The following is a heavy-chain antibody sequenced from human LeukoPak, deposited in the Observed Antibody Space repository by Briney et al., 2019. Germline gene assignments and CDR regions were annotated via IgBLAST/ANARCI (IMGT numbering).Heavy chain of an antibody. Sequence: GGSLRLPCAASGFTFSSYWMSWVRQAPGKGLEWVANIKQDGSEKYYVDSVKGRFTISRDNAKNSLYLQMNSLRAEDTAVYYCARGYCSGGSCDYFDYWGQGTLVTVSS. CDR2: IKQDGSEK. CDR3: ARGYCSGGSCDYFDY. J-gene: IGHJ4*02. V-gene: IGHV3-7*01. CDR1: GFTFSSYW. D-gene: IGHD2-15*01.